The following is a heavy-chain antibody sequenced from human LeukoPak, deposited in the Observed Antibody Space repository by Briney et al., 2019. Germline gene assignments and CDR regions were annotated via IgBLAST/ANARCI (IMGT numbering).Heavy chain of an antibody. CDR3: ARGREYSSSSPPSWFDP. CDR2: IIPIFGTA. Sequence: SVKVSCKASGGTFSSYAISWVRQAPGQGLERMGRIIPIFGTANYAQKFQGRVTITTDESTSTAYMELSSLRSEDTAVYYCARGREYSSSSPPSWFDPWGQGTLVTVSS. D-gene: IGHD6-6*01. CDR1: GGTFSSYA. V-gene: IGHV1-69*05. J-gene: IGHJ5*02.